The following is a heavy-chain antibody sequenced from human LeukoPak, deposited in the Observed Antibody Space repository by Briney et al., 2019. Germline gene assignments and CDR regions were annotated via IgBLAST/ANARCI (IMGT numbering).Heavy chain of an antibody. D-gene: IGHD5-18*01. Sequence: ASVKVSCKASGYTFTSYYMHWVRQAPGQGLEWMGIINPSGGSTSYAQKFQGRVTMTGDMSTSTVYMELSSLRSEDTAVYYCARDHQYSYGLVAFDIWGQGTMVTVSS. CDR2: INPSGGST. CDR3: ARDHQYSYGLVAFDI. CDR1: GYTFTSYY. J-gene: IGHJ3*02. V-gene: IGHV1-46*01.